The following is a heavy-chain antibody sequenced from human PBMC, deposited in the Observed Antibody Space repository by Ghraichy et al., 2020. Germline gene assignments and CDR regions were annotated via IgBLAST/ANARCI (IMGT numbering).Heavy chain of an antibody. Sequence: GESLNISCAASGFTFSSYAMSWVRQAPGKGLEWVSAISGSGGSTYYADSVKGRFTISRDNSKNTLYLQMNSLRAEDTAVYYCAKVPGYYYDSSGYDPYWYFDLWGRGTLVTVSS. J-gene: IGHJ2*01. CDR1: GFTFSSYA. CDR2: ISGSGGST. D-gene: IGHD3-22*01. CDR3: AKVPGYYYDSSGYDPYWYFDL. V-gene: IGHV3-23*01.